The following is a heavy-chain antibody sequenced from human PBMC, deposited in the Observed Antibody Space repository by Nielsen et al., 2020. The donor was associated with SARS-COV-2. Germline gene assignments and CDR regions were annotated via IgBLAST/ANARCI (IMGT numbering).Heavy chain of an antibody. CDR2: TYYSGST. V-gene: IGHV4-39*01. CDR3: ARPSSDILTGLDAFDI. CDR1: GDSISSNNHH. J-gene: IGHJ3*02. D-gene: IGHD3-9*01. Sequence: SETLSLTCTVSGDSISSNNHHWGWIRQPPGKGQEWIGTTYYSGSTYYNPSLKSRVTISVDTSKNQFSLKLSSVTAADTAVYYCARPSSDILTGLDAFDIWGQGTMVTVSS.